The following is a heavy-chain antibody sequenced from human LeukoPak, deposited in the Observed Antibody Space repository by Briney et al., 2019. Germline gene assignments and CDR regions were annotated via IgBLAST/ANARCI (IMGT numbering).Heavy chain of an antibody. V-gene: IGHV3-30*18. Sequence: GGSLRLSCAASGFTFSSFGMHWVRQAPGKGLEWVAVISYDESNKYYADSVKGRFTIPRDNSQYTLFVQMNSLRAEDTAVYYCAKAYNSGHYYYYYGMDVWGQGTTVTVSS. J-gene: IGHJ6*02. CDR2: ISYDESNK. CDR3: AKAYNSGHYYYYYGMDV. CDR1: GFTFSSFG. D-gene: IGHD5-12*01.